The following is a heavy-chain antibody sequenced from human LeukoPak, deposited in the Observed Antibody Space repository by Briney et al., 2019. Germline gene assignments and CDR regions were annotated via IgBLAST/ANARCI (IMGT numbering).Heavy chain of an antibody. D-gene: IGHD6-19*01. CDR2: ISNSDSLT. V-gene: IGHV3-11*04. CDR1: GFTFSDYY. Sequence: PGGPLRLSCTASGFTFSDYYMSWIRQAPGKGLEWVSYISNSDSLTYYAESVKGRFTISRDNANTSLYLQMNSLRVEDTAVYYCARWRGHGWRVNDNWGQGTLVTVSS. CDR3: ARWRGHGWRVNDN. J-gene: IGHJ4*02.